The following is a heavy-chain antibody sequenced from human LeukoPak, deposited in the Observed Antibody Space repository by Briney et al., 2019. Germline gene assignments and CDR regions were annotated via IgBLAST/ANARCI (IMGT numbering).Heavy chain of an antibody. CDR2: VSQSGST. D-gene: IGHD6-13*01. V-gene: IGHV4-38-2*02. CDR3: ARSEINDHSRF. J-gene: IGHJ4*02. Sequence: KPSETLSLTCTVSGYSLRNGYPWAWFRQPPGKGLEWIGSVSQSGSTYDNPSLKSRVTMSMDTSKNQFSVKMRAVTAADTAVYYCARSEINDHSRFWGQGILVTVSS. CDR1: GYSLRNGYP.